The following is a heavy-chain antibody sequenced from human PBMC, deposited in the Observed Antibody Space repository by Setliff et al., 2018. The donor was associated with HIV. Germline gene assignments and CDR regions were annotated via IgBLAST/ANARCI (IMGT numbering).Heavy chain of an antibody. Sequence: PGGSLRLSCAASGFTFSTYAMSWVRQAPGKGLEWVSAISNSGGDTYYADSVKGRFTISRDNADNSLFLQMNGLRAEDTALYFCARGSWAGYESGGYYHFDFWGQGTLVTVSS. D-gene: IGHD3-22*01. CDR1: GFTFSTYA. J-gene: IGHJ4*02. CDR2: ISNSGGDT. V-gene: IGHV3-23*01. CDR3: ARGSWAGYESGGYYHFDF.